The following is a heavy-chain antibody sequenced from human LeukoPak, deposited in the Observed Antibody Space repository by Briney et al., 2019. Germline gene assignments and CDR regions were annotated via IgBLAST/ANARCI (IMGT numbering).Heavy chain of an antibody. V-gene: IGHV4-59*01. CDR2: IYYSGST. J-gene: IGHJ6*02. CDR1: GGSISSCY. CDR3: ARLGGSPYYYYYGMDV. D-gene: IGHD1-26*01. Sequence: SETLSLTCTVSGGSISSCYWSWIRQPPGKGLEWIGYIYYSGSTNYNPSLKSRVTISVDTSKNQFSLKLSSVTAADTAVYYCARLGGSPYYYYYGMDVWGQGTTVTVSS.